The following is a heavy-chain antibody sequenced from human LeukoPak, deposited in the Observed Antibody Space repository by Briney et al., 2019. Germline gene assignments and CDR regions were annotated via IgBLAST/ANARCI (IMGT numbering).Heavy chain of an antibody. J-gene: IGHJ5*02. CDR3: AREIWFGKLLSVTYNWFDP. D-gene: IGHD3-10*01. CDR2: INPNSGGT. CDR1: GYTFTGYY. V-gene: IGHV1-2*02. Sequence: GASVKVSCKASGYTFTGYYMHWVRQAPGQGLEWMGWINPNSGGTNYAQKFQGRVTMTRDTSISTAYMELSRLRSDDTAVYYCAREIWFGKLLSVTYNWFDPWGQGTLVTVSS.